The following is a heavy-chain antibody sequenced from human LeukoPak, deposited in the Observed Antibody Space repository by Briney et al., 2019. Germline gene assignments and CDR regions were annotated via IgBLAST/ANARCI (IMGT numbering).Heavy chain of an antibody. D-gene: IGHD1-26*01. Sequence: ASVKVSCKASGGTFSSYAISWVRQAPGQGLEWMGGIIPIFGTANYAQKFQGRVTITADESTSTAYMELSSLRSEDTAVYYCVRDHPRVGATHDAFDIWGQGTMVTVSS. CDR3: VRDHPRVGATHDAFDI. J-gene: IGHJ3*02. V-gene: IGHV1-69*13. CDR2: IIPIFGTA. CDR1: GGTFSSYA.